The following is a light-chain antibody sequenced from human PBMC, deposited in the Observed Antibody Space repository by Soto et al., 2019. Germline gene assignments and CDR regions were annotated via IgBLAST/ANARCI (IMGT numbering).Light chain of an antibody. CDR2: GAS. V-gene: IGKV3-20*01. Sequence: VLTQSPGTLSLSPGERATLSCRASQSVSSTYLAWYQQKPGQAPRLLIYGASSRASGIPDRFSGSGSGTDFTLTISRLDPEDFAVYYCQQYGRSSLTFGPGTKVDIK. CDR1: QSVSSTY. CDR3: QQYGRSSLT. J-gene: IGKJ3*01.